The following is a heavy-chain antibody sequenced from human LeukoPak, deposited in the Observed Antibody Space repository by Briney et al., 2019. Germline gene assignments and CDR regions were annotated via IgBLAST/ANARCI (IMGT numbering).Heavy chain of an antibody. CDR2: ISGSGGST. CDR1: GFTFSSYA. V-gene: IGHV3-23*01. Sequence: PGASLRLSCAASGFTFSSYAMSWVRQAPGKGLEWVSAISGSGGSTYYADSVKGRFTISGDNSKNTLYLQMNSLRAEDTAVYYCAKGRKGQYAYFDYWGQGTLVTVSS. J-gene: IGHJ4*02. CDR3: AKGRKGQYAYFDY.